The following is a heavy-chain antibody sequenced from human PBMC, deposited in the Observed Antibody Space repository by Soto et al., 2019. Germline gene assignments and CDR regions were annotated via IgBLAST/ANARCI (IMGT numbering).Heavy chain of an antibody. CDR3: GRVGDEWDWRYLDS. Sequence: QVQLTQSGADVKMPGASEMVSCKATGQTYTKYGISWVRQAPGPGLEWLGWISANRGHTNYDPNFQGRVTMTTETSTNKVYMALRSLATADTDVYYFGRVGDEWDWRYLDSWGQGTRVT. D-gene: IGHD1-26*01. CDR1: GQTYTKYG. CDR2: ISANRGHT. J-gene: IGHJ4*02. V-gene: IGHV1-18*01.